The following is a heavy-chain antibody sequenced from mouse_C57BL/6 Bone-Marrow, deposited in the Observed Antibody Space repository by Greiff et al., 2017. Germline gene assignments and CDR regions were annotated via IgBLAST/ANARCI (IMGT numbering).Heavy chain of an antibody. J-gene: IGHJ2*01. Sequence: QVQLKQPGAELVMPGASVKLSCKASGYTFTSYWMHWVKQRPGQGLEWIGEIDPSDSYTNYNQKFKGQSTLTVDQSSSTAYMQLSSLTSEDSAVYYCARIEAFYYGYFDYWGQGTTLTVSS. D-gene: IGHD1-1*01. CDR1: GYTFTSYW. CDR2: IDPSDSYT. V-gene: IGHV1-69*01. CDR3: ARIEAFYYGYFDY.